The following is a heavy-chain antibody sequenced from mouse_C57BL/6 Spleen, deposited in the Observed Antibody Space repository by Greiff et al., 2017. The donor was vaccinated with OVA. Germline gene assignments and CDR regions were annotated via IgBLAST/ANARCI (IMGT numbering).Heavy chain of an antibody. CDR2: INPSSGYT. J-gene: IGHJ2*01. CDR1: GYTFTSYW. CDR3: ARKILANWDYFDY. D-gene: IGHD4-1*01. Sequence: QVQLQQPGAELAKPGASVKLSCKASGYTFTSYWMHWVKQRPGQGLEWIGYINPSSGYTKYNQKFKDKATLTADKSSSTAYMQLSSLTYEDSAVYYCARKILANWDYFDYWGQGTTLTVSS. V-gene: IGHV1-7*01.